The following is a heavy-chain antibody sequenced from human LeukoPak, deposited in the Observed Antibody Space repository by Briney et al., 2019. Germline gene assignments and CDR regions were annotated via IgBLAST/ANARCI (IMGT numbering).Heavy chain of an antibody. V-gene: IGHV3-30*18. CDR2: ISYDGSNK. Sequence: PGGSLRLSCAASGFTFSSYGMHWVRQAPGKGLEWVAVISYDGSNKYYADSVKGRLTISRDNSKNTLYLQVNSLRAEDTAVYYCAKVRLLWFGELLSRGLDTFDIWGQGTMVTVSS. J-gene: IGHJ3*02. CDR1: GFTFSSYG. D-gene: IGHD3-10*01. CDR3: AKVRLLWFGELLSRGLDTFDI.